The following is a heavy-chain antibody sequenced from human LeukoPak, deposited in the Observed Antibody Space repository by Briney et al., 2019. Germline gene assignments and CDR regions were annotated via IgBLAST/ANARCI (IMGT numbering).Heavy chain of an antibody. CDR2: ISGSGGST. J-gene: IGHJ6*02. CDR1: GFTFSSYA. V-gene: IGHV3-23*01. Sequence: PGGSLRLSCAASGFTFSSYAMSWVRQAPGKGLEWVSAISGSGGSTYYADSVKGRFTISRDNSKNTLDLQMNSLRAEDTAVYYCAREIVVPAVYYYYGMDVWGQGTTVTVSS. CDR3: AREIVVPAVYYYYGMDV. D-gene: IGHD2-2*01.